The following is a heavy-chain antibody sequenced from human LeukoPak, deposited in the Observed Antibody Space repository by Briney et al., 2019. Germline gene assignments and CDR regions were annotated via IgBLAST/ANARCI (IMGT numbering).Heavy chain of an antibody. D-gene: IGHD5-18*01. V-gene: IGHV4-59*08. Sequence: SETLSLTCTVSGGSISGYYWTWIRQPPGKGLEWIGYISYSGSTNYSPSLKSRVIISVDTSKNQFSLKLSSVTAADTAVYYCARRRTGYSYPQPYYFDYWGQGTLVTVSS. J-gene: IGHJ4*02. CDR3: ARRRTGYSYPQPYYFDY. CDR2: ISYSGST. CDR1: GGSISGYY.